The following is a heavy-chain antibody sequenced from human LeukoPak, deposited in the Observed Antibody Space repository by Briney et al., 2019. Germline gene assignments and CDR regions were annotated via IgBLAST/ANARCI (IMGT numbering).Heavy chain of an antibody. V-gene: IGHV3-23*01. Sequence: GSLRLSCAASGFTFSSYAMDWVRQAPGKGLEWVSTISGNGGSTYYADSVKGRFTISRDNSKDTLYLQMNSLRAEDTAVYYCAKDHHFYDTSSSHPRLDYWGQGTLVTVSS. CDR1: GFTFSSYA. CDR2: ISGNGGST. CDR3: AKDHHFYDTSSSHPRLDY. D-gene: IGHD3-22*01. J-gene: IGHJ4*02.